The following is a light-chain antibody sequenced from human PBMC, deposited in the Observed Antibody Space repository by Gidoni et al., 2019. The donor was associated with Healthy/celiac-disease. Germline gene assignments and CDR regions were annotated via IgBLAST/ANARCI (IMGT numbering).Light chain of an antibody. V-gene: IGLV1-40*01. CDR3: QSYDSSLSGWV. CDR1: SSNIGAGYD. Sequence: QSVLTPPPSVSGAPVQRVTISCTGSSSNIGAGYDVHWYQQLPGTAPKPLIYGNSNRPSGVPDRFSGSKSGTSASLAITGLQAEDEADYYCQSYDSSLSGWVFGGGTKLTVL. CDR2: GNS. J-gene: IGLJ3*02.